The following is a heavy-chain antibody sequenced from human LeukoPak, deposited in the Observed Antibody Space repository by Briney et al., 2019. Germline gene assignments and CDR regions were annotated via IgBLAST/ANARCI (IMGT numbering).Heavy chain of an antibody. D-gene: IGHD3-10*01. CDR2: VFHTGST. Sequence: SSETLSLTCTVSGDSFRTFYWSWLRQPPGKGLEWIGFVFHTGSTNYTPSLKSRNTMSVELSKNQFSLKVTSVTAADTAVYYCARGAASVVRGDVHFDSWGQGTLVTVSS. CDR1: GDSFRTFY. CDR3: ARGAASVVRGDVHFDS. J-gene: IGHJ4*02. V-gene: IGHV4-59*01.